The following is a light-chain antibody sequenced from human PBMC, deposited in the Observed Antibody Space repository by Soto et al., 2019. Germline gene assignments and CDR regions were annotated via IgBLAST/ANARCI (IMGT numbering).Light chain of an antibody. CDR3: QQFNTWPFT. CDR1: QNVNID. CDR2: TAS. J-gene: IGKJ3*01. V-gene: IGKV3D-15*01. Sequence: EIVLTQSPATLSVSPGERATLSCSASQNVNIDLVWYQQKRGQPTQILMFTASARATGIPARFTGGGSETDFTLTISSPQPEDSAVYYCQQFNTWPFTCGPGTKVEIK.